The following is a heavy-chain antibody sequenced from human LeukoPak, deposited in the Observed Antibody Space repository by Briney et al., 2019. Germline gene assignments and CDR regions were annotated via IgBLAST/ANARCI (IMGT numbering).Heavy chain of an antibody. Sequence: GGSLRLSCAASGFTFSNAWMSWVRQAPGKGLEWVGRIKSKTDGGTTDYAAPVKGRFTISRDDSKNTLYLQMNSLKTEDTAVYYCTTGGRYYGSGSYPFYYYYGMDVWGQGTTVTVSS. CDR3: TTGGRYYGSGSYPFYYYYGMDV. V-gene: IGHV3-15*01. CDR1: GFTFSNAW. D-gene: IGHD3-10*01. CDR2: IKSKTDGGTT. J-gene: IGHJ6*02.